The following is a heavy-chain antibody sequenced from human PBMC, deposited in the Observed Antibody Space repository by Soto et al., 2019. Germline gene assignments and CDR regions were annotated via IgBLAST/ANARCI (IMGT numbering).Heavy chain of an antibody. CDR1: GFTFGDYA. Sequence: EVQLVESGGGLVDPGRSLRLSCTASGFTFGDYAMSWVRQTPGKGLEWVAFIRSKAYGGTTEYAASVRGRFTISREDSKSIAYLQMNSLKTEDTAVYYCSRWNSAYFDFWGQGTLVTVSS. CDR2: IRSKAYGGTT. D-gene: IGHD1-26*01. J-gene: IGHJ4*02. V-gene: IGHV3-49*04. CDR3: SRWNSAYFDF.